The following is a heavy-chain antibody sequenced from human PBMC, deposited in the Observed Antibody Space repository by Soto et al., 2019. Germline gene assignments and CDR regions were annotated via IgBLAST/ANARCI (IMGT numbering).Heavy chain of an antibody. D-gene: IGHD5-12*01. CDR3: AQLLYREDDFDY. Sequence: GSLRLSCAASGFTFSSYGMHWVRQAPGKGLEWVAVISYDGSNKYYADSVKGRFTISRDNSKNTLYLQMNSLRAEDTAVYYCAQLLYREDDFDYWGQGTLVTVSS. CDR1: GFTFSSYG. CDR2: ISYDGSNK. J-gene: IGHJ4*02. V-gene: IGHV3-30*18.